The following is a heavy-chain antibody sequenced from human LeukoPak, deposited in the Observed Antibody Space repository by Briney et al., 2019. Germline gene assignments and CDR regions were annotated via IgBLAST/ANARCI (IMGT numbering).Heavy chain of an antibody. CDR2: ISYDGSNK. CDR1: GFPFSAYW. V-gene: IGHV3-30*18. D-gene: IGHD5-12*01. CDR3: AKDGHGSGYHDAFDI. J-gene: IGHJ3*02. Sequence: GGSLRLSCAAPGFPFSAYWMNWVRQAPGKGLEWVAVISYDGSNKYYADSVKGRFTISRDNSKNTLYLQMNSLRAEDTAVYYCAKDGHGSGYHDAFDIWGQGTMVTVSS.